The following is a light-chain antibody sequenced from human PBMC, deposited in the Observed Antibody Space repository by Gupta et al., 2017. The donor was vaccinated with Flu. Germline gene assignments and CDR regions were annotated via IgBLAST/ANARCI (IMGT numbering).Light chain of an antibody. Sequence: SATLSCRAIQSVSINYLSWYQQKPGQAPRLLIYTASSRATGIPDRFSGSGSGTDFTLTISRLDPEDFAVYYCQQYSSSAKAFGQGTKLEIK. V-gene: IGKV3-20*01. J-gene: IGKJ2*01. CDR1: QSVSINY. CDR3: QQYSSSAKA. CDR2: TAS.